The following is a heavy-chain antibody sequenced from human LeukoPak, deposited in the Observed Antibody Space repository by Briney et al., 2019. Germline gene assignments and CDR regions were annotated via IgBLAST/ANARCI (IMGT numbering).Heavy chain of an antibody. D-gene: IGHD2-15*01. Sequence: GGSLRLSCAASGFTFSSYAMSWVRPAPGKGMEWVSAISSSGGSTYYADSVKGRFTISRDNSKNTLYLQMNSLRAEDTAVYYCAKAKGGGLVDIWGQGTMVTVSS. J-gene: IGHJ3*02. V-gene: IGHV3-23*01. CDR3: AKAKGGGLVDI. CDR1: GFTFSSYA. CDR2: ISSSGGST.